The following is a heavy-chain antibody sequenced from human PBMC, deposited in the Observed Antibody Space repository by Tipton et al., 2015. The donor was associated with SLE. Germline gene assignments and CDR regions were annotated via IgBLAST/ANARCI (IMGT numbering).Heavy chain of an antibody. Sequence: TLSLTCADYGWSFNAYYWSWIRQPPGKWLEWIGEINHSGSTNYNPSLKSRVTISVETSKNQFSLKLSSVTAADTAVYYCARFDVLLWFRGFDYWGQGTLVTVSS. V-gene: IGHV4-34*01. CDR1: GWSFNAYY. CDR3: ARFDVLLWFRGFDY. D-gene: IGHD3-10*01. CDR2: INHSGST. J-gene: IGHJ4*01.